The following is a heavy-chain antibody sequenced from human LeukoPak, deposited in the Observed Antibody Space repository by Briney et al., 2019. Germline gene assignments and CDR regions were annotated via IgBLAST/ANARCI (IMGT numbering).Heavy chain of an antibody. J-gene: IGHJ4*02. CDR3: ARGEQWLVRY. Sequence: ASVKVSCKTFGYTFSGYYIHWVRQAPGLGLEWMGWIDPNSGDAKYTQKFQGRVTMTRDTSINTLYLEVRSDDTAVYYCARGEQWLVRYWGQGTLVTVSS. CDR2: IDPNSGDA. D-gene: IGHD6-19*01. CDR1: GYTFSGYY. V-gene: IGHV1-2*02.